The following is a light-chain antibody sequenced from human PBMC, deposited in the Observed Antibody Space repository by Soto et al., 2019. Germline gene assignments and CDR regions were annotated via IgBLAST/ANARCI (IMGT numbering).Light chain of an antibody. Sequence: EIVMTQSPATLSMSPGERATLSCRASQNVNSNLAWYQQKPGQAPRLLIYGASTRATGIPARFSGSGSGTEFTLTISSLQSEDFAVYYCQQYNNWPYTFGQGTKLEIK. CDR1: QNVNSN. CDR2: GAS. J-gene: IGKJ2*01. V-gene: IGKV3-15*01. CDR3: QQYNNWPYT.